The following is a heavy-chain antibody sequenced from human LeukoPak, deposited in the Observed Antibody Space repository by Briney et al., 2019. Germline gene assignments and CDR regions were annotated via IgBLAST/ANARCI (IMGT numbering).Heavy chain of an antibody. CDR1: GYTLTELS. D-gene: IGHD4-23*01. CDR3: ATVXLQGYGGPYFDY. Sequence: ASVKVSCKVSGYTLTELSMHWVRQAPGKGLEWMGGFDPEDGETIYAQKFQGRVTMTEDTSTDTAYMELSSLRSEDTAVYYCATVXLQGYGGPYFDYWGQGTLVTVSS. CDR2: FDPEDGET. V-gene: IGHV1-24*01. J-gene: IGHJ4*02.